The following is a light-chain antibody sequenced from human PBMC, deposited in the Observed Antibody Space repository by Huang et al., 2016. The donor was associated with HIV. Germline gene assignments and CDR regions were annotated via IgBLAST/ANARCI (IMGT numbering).Light chain of an antibody. Sequence: DIVMTQSPDPLAVSLGERATINCKSSQNLFYSSNNKNYLVWYQQKPRQPPKLLLYWASTRESGVPDRFSGSGSGTEFTLTISSLQAEDVAVYYCQQHFNSWTFGQGTKVEIK. CDR2: WAS. CDR3: QQHFNSWT. CDR1: QNLFYSSNNKNY. V-gene: IGKV4-1*01. J-gene: IGKJ1*01.